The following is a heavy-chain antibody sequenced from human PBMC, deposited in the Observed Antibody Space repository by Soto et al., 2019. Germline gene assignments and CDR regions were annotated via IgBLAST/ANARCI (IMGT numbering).Heavy chain of an antibody. CDR3: ARVIFGDYYGMDV. D-gene: IGHD3-3*01. Sequence: GGSLRLSCAASGFTFHSYDMHWVRQATGKGLEWVSGIGTAGETYYLGSVKGRFTISRENAENSLYLQMNTLRAGDTAVYYCARVIFGDYYGMDVWGQGTTVTVSS. CDR2: IGTAGET. J-gene: IGHJ6*02. CDR1: GFTFHSYD. V-gene: IGHV3-13*01.